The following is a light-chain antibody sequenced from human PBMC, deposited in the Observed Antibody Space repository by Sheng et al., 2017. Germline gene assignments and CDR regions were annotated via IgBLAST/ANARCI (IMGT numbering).Light chain of an antibody. CDR3: QHYNNWPYS. CDR1: QSVRSN. Sequence: EIVMTQSPATLSVSPGDRATLSCGASQSVRSNLAWYQQKPGQAPRLLIYGASTRPTGIPARFSGSGSGTEFTLTISSLQSEDFAVYYCQHYNNWPYSFGQGTKLEIK. V-gene: IGKV3-15*01. CDR2: GAS. J-gene: IGKJ2*03.